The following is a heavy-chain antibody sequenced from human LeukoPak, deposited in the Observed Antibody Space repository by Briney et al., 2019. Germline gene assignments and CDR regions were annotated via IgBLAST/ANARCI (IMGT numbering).Heavy chain of an antibody. J-gene: IGHJ3*02. CDR2: ISAYNGNT. CDR3: ARDTYDYVWGSYRLEDDAFDI. CDR1: GYTFTSYG. V-gene: IGHV1-18*01. Sequence: ASVKVSCKASGYTFTSYGISWVRQAPGQGLEWMGWISAYNGNTNYAQKLQGRVTMTTDTSTSTAYMELRSLRSDDTAVYYCARDTYDYVWGSYRLEDDAFDIWSQGTMVTVSS. D-gene: IGHD3-16*02.